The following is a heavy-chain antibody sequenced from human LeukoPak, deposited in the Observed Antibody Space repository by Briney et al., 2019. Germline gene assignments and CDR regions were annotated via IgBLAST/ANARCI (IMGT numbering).Heavy chain of an antibody. Sequence: GASVKVSCKASGYTFTGYYMHWVRQAPGQGLEWMGWINPNSGGTNYAQKFQGWVTMTRDTSISTAYMELSRLRSDDTAVYYCARVHCSGGSCHDAFDIWGQGTMVTVSS. CDR1: GYTFTGYY. CDR3: ARVHCSGGSCHDAFDI. J-gene: IGHJ3*02. CDR2: INPNSGGT. D-gene: IGHD2-15*01. V-gene: IGHV1-2*04.